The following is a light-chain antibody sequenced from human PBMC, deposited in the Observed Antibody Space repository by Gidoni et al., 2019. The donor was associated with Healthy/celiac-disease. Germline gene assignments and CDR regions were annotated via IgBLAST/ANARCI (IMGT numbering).Light chain of an antibody. V-gene: IGKV1-9*01. Sequence: DIQLTQSPSFLSASVGDRVTITCRASQGQAFIATSLFDPSMSALPITLQSGVPSRFSGSGSGTEFTLTISSLQPEDFATYYCQQLNSYPWTFGQGTKVEIK. J-gene: IGKJ1*01. CDR1: QGQAF. CDR3: QQLNSYPWT.